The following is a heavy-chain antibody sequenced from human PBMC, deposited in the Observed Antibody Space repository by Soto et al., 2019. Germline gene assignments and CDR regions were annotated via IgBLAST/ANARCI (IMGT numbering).Heavy chain of an antibody. J-gene: IGHJ6*03. Sequence: GASVKVSCKASGYTFTSYDFSWVRQATEQGLEWMGCMNPNSGNTGYAQKFQGRVTTTRNTSLSTAYMELSSLRSEDTAVYYCARVKGTGYYYYYMDVWAKGTTVTVPS. CDR3: ARVKGTGYYYYYMDV. D-gene: IGHD3-9*01. CDR2: MNPNSGNT. CDR1: GYTFTSYD. V-gene: IGHV1-8*01.